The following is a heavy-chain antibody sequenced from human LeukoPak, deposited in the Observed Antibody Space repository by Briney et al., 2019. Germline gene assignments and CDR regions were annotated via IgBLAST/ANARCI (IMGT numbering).Heavy chain of an antibody. D-gene: IGHD5/OR15-5a*01. CDR2: IYHSGST. CDR3: ARQVYDYRYFDY. J-gene: IGHJ4*02. V-gene: IGHV4-38-2*01. CDR1: GYSISSGYY. Sequence: SETLSLTCAVSGYSISSGYYWGWIRQPPGKGLEWIGSIYHSGSTYYNPSLKSRVTISVDTSKDQFSLKLSSVTAADTAVYYCARQVYDYRYFDYWGQGTLVTVSS.